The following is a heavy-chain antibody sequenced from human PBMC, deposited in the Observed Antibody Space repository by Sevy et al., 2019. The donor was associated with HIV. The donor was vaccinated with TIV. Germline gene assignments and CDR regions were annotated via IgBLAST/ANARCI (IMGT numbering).Heavy chain of an antibody. V-gene: IGHV3-30*02. CDR3: AKVLHIVVVPAAIDYYYGMDV. D-gene: IGHD2-2*01. CDR2: IRFDGTIQ. Sequence: GGSLRLSCAASGFTFSTYGMHWVRQAPGKGLEWVAFIRFDGTIQYYTDSVKGRLTISRDNSKNTLYLQMNSLRAEATAVYFCAKVLHIVVVPAAIDYYYGMDVWGQGTTVTVSS. CDR1: GFTFSTYG. J-gene: IGHJ6*02.